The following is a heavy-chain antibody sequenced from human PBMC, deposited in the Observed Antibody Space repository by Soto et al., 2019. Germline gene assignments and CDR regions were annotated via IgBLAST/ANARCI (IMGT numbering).Heavy chain of an antibody. Sequence: GGSLRLSCADSTFTFNTYSFHWVRQAPGKGLEWVAVISYDGSKKYYADSVMRRFTISRDNSKNILYLQMNSLRTDDTAVYYCARDQESWYGYNWFDPWGQGTLVTVSS. D-gene: IGHD6-13*01. CDR2: ISYDGSKK. CDR1: TFTFNTYS. J-gene: IGHJ5*02. V-gene: IGHV3-30-3*01. CDR3: ARDQESWYGYNWFDP.